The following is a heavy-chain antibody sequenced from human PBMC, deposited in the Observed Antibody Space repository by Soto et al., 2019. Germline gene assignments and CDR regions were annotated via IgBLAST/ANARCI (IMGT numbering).Heavy chain of an antibody. J-gene: IGHJ6*02. Sequence: SETLSLTCTVSGGSISSYYWSWIRQPPGKGLEWIGYIYYSGSTNYNPSLKSRVTISVDTSKNQFSLKLSSVTAADTAVYYCGRTQYSSFPYYYYYGMDVWGQGTTVTVSS. CDR2: IYYSGST. CDR1: GGSISSYY. V-gene: IGHV4-59*01. CDR3: GRTQYSSFPYYYYYGMDV. D-gene: IGHD6-6*01.